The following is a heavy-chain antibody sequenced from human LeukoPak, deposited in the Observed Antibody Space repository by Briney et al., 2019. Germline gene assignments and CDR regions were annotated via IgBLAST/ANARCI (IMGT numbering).Heavy chain of an antibody. CDR1: GYSISSDYY. CDR3: ATRPYCYYHMDV. Sequence: SETLSLTCAVSGYSISSDYYWGWIRQPPGEGLEWIGTIYHSGSTYSNPSLSSRVTISVDTSKNQFSLRLSSVTAADTAVYYCATRPYCYYHMDVWGKGTTVTVSS. D-gene: IGHD6-6*01. CDR2: IYHSGST. V-gene: IGHV4-38-2*01. J-gene: IGHJ6*03.